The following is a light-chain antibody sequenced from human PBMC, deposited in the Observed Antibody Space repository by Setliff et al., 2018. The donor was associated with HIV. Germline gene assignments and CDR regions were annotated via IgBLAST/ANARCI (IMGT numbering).Light chain of an antibody. V-gene: IGKV1-8*01. Sequence: AIRMTQSPSSVAATTGDRVTITCRASQIINNYVAWYQQKPGKDTKHLIFDASTLQSGVPSRFSGSGSGTGFTLTISCLQSEDFATYYCQQYYTYPLTFGGGTKVDIK. CDR1: QIINNY. J-gene: IGKJ4*01. CDR3: QQYYTYPLT. CDR2: DAS.